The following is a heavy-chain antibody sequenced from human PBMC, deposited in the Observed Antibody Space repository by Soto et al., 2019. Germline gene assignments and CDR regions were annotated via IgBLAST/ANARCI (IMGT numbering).Heavy chain of an antibody. CDR1: GGSFSGYY. CDR2: INHSGST. V-gene: IGHV4-34*01. J-gene: IGHJ6*03. Sequence: SETLSLTCAVYGGSFSGYYWSWIRQPPGKGLEWIGEINHSGSTNYNPSLKSRVTISVDTSKNQFSLKLSSVTAADTAVYYCARACDHYYGSGSYYKKRNYYYYMDVWGKGTTVTVSS. CDR3: ARACDHYYGSGSYYKKRNYYYYMDV. D-gene: IGHD3-10*01.